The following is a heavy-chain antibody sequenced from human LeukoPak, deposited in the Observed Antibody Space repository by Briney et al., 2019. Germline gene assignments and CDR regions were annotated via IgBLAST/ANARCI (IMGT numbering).Heavy chain of an antibody. CDR1: GFTFSSYA. Sequence: AGGSLRLSCAASGFTFSSYAMSWVRQAPGKGLEWISYISGSGSVSYYEDSVKGRFTISRDNAKNSLYLQVNSLRDEDTALYYCARDGGFGFLAAFDIWGQGTMVTVSS. V-gene: IGHV3-48*02. CDR3: ARDGGFGFLAAFDI. J-gene: IGHJ3*02. CDR2: ISGSGSVS. D-gene: IGHD3-10*01.